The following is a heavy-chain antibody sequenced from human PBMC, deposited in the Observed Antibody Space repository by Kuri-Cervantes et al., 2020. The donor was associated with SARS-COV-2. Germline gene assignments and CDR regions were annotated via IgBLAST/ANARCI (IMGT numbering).Heavy chain of an antibody. CDR3: AKGGYSYGYAGHFDY. CDR2: ISSSGSTI. J-gene: IGHJ4*02. Sequence: GESLKISCAASGFTFSDYYMSWIRQAPGKGLEWVSYISSSGSTIYYADSVKGRFTISRDNSKNTLYLQMNSLRAEDTAVYYCAKGGYSYGYAGHFDYWGQGTLVTVSS. D-gene: IGHD5-18*01. V-gene: IGHV3-11*04. CDR1: GFTFSDYY.